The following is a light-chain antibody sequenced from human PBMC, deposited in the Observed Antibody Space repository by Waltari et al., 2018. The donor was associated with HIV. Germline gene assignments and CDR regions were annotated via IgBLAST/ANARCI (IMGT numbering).Light chain of an antibody. J-gene: IGLJ2*01. CDR1: SSNIGSNT. Sequence: QSVLTQPPSASGTPGQRVTISCSGSSSNIGSNTVNWYQQRPGTAPQLLIYSNSRRPSGVPDRFSGSKAGTSASLAISGLQSEDEADYYCAAWDDSLNGPVFGGGTKLTVL. V-gene: IGLV1-44*01. CDR3: AAWDDSLNGPV. CDR2: SNS.